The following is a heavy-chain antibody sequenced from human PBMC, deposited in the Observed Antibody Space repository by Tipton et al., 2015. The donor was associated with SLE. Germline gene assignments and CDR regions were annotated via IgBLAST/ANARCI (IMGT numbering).Heavy chain of an antibody. D-gene: IGHD6-13*01. CDR1: GFSFSSYW. V-gene: IGHV3-7*01. Sequence: GSLRLSCVASGFSFSSYWMSWVRQVPGKGLEWVANMNQDGNEKYYVDSVKGRFTISRDNAKNSLFLQMNSLRAEDTAVYYCARGDRSTWTFDYWGQGTLVTVSS. CDR2: MNQDGNEK. CDR3: ARGDRSTWTFDY. J-gene: IGHJ4*02.